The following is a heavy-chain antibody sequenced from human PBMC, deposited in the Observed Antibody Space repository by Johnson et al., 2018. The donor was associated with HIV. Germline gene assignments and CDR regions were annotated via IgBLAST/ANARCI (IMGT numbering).Heavy chain of an antibody. CDR3: AKERTPSSWTGMDAFDI. V-gene: IGHV3-11*01. D-gene: IGHD6-13*01. CDR1: GFTFSDYY. CDR2: ISSSSSTI. J-gene: IGHJ3*02. Sequence: QVQLVESGGGLVQPGGSLRLSCAASGFTFSDYYMSWIRQAPGKGLEWISYISSSSSTIYYADSVKGRCTISRDNSKNSLYLQMNSLRAEDTALYYCAKERTPSSWTGMDAFDIWGQGTMVTVSS.